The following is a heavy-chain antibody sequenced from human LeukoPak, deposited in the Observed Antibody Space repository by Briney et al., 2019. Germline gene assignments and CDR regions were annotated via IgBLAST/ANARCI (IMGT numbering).Heavy chain of an antibody. CDR3: ARAGYSYGKYFEY. D-gene: IGHD5-18*01. Sequence: AGESLKTSCKVSGYKFTSYWIGWVRQMPGTGLEWMGIIYPGDSDTRYSPSFQGQVTISADKSISTAYLQWSSLKASDTAMYFCARAGYSYGKYFEYWGQGTLVTVSS. V-gene: IGHV5-51*01. J-gene: IGHJ4*02. CDR2: IYPGDSDT. CDR1: GYKFTSYW.